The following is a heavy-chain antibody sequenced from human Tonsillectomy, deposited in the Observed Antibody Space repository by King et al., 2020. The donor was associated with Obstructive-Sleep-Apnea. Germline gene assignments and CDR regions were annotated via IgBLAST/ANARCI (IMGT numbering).Heavy chain of an antibody. Sequence: QVQLVESGAEVKKPGASVKVSCKASGYTFTSYSINWVRQAPGQGLEWLGWISVYNGNRNYAQKLQGRVTMTTDTSTSTAYMELRSLTSDDTAVYYCAREVCSTSCYDYYYGMDVWGQGTTVTVSS. CDR2: ISVYNGNR. J-gene: IGHJ6*02. D-gene: IGHD2-2*01. CDR1: GYTFTSYS. V-gene: IGHV1-18*04. CDR3: AREVCSTSCYDYYYGMDV.